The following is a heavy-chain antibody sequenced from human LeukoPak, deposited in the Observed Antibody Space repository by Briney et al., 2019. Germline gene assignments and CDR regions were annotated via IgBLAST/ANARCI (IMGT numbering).Heavy chain of an antibody. CDR1: GFTVSSYD. Sequence: PGGSLRLSCAASGFTVSSYDMSWVRQTPGKGLDWVSSVGNVGNTYYADSVKGRFTISRDESKHTVYLQMNSLRADDTAVYDCASRDSAYYMDYWGQGALVTVSS. V-gene: IGHV3-23*01. CDR3: ASRDSAYYMDY. CDR2: VGNVGNT. D-gene: IGHD2-21*02. J-gene: IGHJ4*02.